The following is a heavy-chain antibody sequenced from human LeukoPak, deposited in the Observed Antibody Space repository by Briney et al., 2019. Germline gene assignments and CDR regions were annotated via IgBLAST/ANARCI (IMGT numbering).Heavy chain of an antibody. CDR3: AKETTVAGFYPYFDY. CDR2: INGRGGST. CDR1: GFTFSKYA. J-gene: IGHJ4*02. V-gene: IGHV3-23*01. Sequence: GGSLRLSCAASGFTFSKYAMSWVRQAPGKGLEWVSTINGRGGSTYYADSVKGRFTVSRDNSKNTMYLQMNSLRAADTAVYYCAKETTVAGFYPYFDYWGQGTLVTVSS. D-gene: IGHD6-19*01.